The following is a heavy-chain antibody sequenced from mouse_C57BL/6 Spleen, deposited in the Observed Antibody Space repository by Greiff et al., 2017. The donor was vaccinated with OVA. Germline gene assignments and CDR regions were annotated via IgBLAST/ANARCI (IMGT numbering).Heavy chain of an antibody. CDR2: INPNNGGT. J-gene: IGHJ2*01. CDR3: ASTAQAAY. D-gene: IGHD3-2*02. V-gene: IGHV1-26*01. Sequence: EVQLQQSGPELVKPGASVKISCKASGYTFTDYYMNWVKQSPGKSLEWIGDINPNNGGTSYNQKFKGKATLTVDKASSTAYMELRSLTSEDSAVYDWASTAQAAYWGQGTTLTVSS. CDR1: GYTFTDYY.